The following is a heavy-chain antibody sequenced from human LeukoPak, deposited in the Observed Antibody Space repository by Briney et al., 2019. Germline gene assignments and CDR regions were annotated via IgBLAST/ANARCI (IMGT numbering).Heavy chain of an antibody. J-gene: IGHJ3*02. CDR2: IYYSGST. CDR1: GGSISSSSYY. CDR3: ARYGSGSYYDAFDI. D-gene: IGHD3-10*01. Sequence: SETLSLTCTVSGGSISSSSYYWGWIRQPPGKGLEWIGSIYYSGSTYYNPSLKSRVTISVDTSKNQFSLKLSSVTAADTAVYYCARYGSGSYYDAFDIWGQGTMVTVSS. V-gene: IGHV4-39*07.